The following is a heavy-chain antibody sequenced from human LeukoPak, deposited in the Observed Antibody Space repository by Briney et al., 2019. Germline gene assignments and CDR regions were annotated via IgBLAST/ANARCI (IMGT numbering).Heavy chain of an antibody. J-gene: IGHJ4*02. CDR2: IKLDGSET. CDR1: GLTSSSYW. Sequence: GSLTPARQASGLTSSSYWMSWVRQAPGKGLEWVANIKLDGSETYYVDSEKGRFTISRDNPKKSLYLQMNSLRDEDAAVYYCARRGRGASLSVDYWGQGTLVTVSS. D-gene: IGHD1-26*01. V-gene: IGHV3-7*01. CDR3: ARRGRGASLSVDY.